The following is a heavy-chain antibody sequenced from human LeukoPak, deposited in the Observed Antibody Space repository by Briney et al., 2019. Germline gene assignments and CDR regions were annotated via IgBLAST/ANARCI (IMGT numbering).Heavy chain of an antibody. CDR2: IYYSGST. CDR3: ARHNTHLWPSFDY. CDR1: GGSISSGDYY. V-gene: IGHV4-30-4*01. Sequence: PSQTLSLTCTVSGGSISSGDYYWSWIRQPPGKGLEWIGYIYYSGSTYYNPSLKSRVTISVDTSKNQFSLKLSSVTAADTAVYFCARHNTHLWPSFDYWGQGTLVTVSS. J-gene: IGHJ4*02. D-gene: IGHD5-18*01.